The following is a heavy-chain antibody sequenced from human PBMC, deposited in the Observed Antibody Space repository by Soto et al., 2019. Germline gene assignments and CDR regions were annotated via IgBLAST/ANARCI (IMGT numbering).Heavy chain of an antibody. J-gene: IGHJ4*02. V-gene: IGHV3-23*01. CDR1: GFTFSSYA. CDR2: ISGSGGST. CDR3: ANLNQLALDY. D-gene: IGHD2-2*01. Sequence: PGGSLRLSCAASGFTFSSYAMSWVRQAPGKGLEWVSAISGSGGSTYYADSVKGRFTISRDNSKNTLYLQMNSLRAEDTAVYHCANLNQLALDYWGQGTLVTSPQ.